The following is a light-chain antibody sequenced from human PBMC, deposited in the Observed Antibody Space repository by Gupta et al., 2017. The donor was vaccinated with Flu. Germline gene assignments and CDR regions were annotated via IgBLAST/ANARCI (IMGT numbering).Light chain of an antibody. J-gene: IGKJ3*01. CDR2: KAT. Sequence: DRCTITCRASQSFRNWLAWWHQKPGQAPRLLINKATNLESGVPSRFSGSDSGTEFILTINNLQPDDFGIYYCQHYNSYTEFVFGPGTKVDL. CDR1: QSFRNW. V-gene: IGKV1-5*03. CDR3: QHYNSYTEFV.